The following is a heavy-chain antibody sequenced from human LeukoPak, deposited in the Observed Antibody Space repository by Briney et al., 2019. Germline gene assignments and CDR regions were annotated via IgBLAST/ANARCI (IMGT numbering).Heavy chain of an antibody. Sequence: SETLSLTCTVSGGSISRSSYYWGWIRQPPGKRLEWIGSIYYSGSTYYNPSLKSRVTISVDTSKNQFSLKLSSVTAADTAVYYCARRRDQYSSGWPDYFDYWGQGTLVTVSS. CDR2: IYYSGST. CDR1: GGSISRSSYY. J-gene: IGHJ4*02. D-gene: IGHD6-19*01. CDR3: ARRRDQYSSGWPDYFDY. V-gene: IGHV4-39*01.